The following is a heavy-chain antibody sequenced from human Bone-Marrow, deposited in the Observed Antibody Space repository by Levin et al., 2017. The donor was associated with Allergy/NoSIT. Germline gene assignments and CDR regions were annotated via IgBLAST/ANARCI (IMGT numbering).Heavy chain of an antibody. CDR3: ARDLLDGGYVGGYFDN. J-gene: IGHJ4*02. CDR1: GGTFNNFA. Sequence: KISCKASGGTFNNFAISWVRLAPGQGLQWMGRIIPVFPIVDYAQKFQGRVTITADESTGTAYMELRSLRSEDTAIYYCARDLLDGGYVGGYFDNWGQGTLVTVSS. D-gene: IGHD5-12*01. V-gene: IGHV1-69*15. CDR2: IIPVFPIV.